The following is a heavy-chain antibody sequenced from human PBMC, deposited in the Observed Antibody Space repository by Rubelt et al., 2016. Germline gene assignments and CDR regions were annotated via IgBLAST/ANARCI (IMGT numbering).Heavy chain of an antibody. CDR3: ARDTACDFDI. J-gene: IGHJ3*02. Sequence: VQLVESGGGLVKPGGSLRLSCAASGFTFSDYYMSWIRQAPGKGLEWVCYITSGGGMWYADSVKGRFTISRENAENSLNLQMNSLRDEATSSSYCARDTACDFDIWGQGTMLTGS. V-gene: IGHV3-11*04. CDR2: ITSGGGM. CDR1: GFTFSDYY. D-gene: IGHD2-21*02.